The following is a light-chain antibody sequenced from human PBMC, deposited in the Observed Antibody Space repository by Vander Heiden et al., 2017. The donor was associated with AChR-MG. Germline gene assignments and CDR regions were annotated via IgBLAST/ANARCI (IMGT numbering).Light chain of an antibody. Sequence: QLVLTPSPSASASLGASVKLTCTLRSSHSSYAIACHQQQPEKGPRYLMKVNSDGSHTKGDGIPDRFSGSSSGAERYLTISSLQSEDEADYYCQTWGTGIQVFGGGTKLTVL. CDR1: SSHSSYA. CDR2: VNSDGSH. V-gene: IGLV4-69*01. CDR3: QTWGTGIQV. J-gene: IGLJ3*02.